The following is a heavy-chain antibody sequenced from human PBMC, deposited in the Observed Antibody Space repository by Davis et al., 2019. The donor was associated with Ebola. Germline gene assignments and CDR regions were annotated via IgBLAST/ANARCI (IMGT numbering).Heavy chain of an antibody. CDR3: ARVGDFQGVY. J-gene: IGHJ4*02. CDR1: GGAVSSGGYF. Sequence: PSETLSLTCAVSGGAVSSGGYFWAWIRQPPGTGLEWVGYLYSSGDIHLSPSLKSRVSMFRDTSKNQFSVALTSVTAADTAVYYCARVGDFQGVYWGQGILVSVSS. CDR2: LYSSGDI. D-gene: IGHD2-8*01. V-gene: IGHV4-61*08.